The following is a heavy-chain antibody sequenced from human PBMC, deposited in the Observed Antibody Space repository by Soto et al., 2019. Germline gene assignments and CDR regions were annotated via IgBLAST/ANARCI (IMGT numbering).Heavy chain of an antibody. D-gene: IGHD5-12*01. CDR2: IYSRGST. CDR1: GVSISSGGYY. CDR3: AREVRGYDYYFLY. V-gene: IGHV4-31*03. Sequence: QGQLQESGPGLVKPAQTLSLTCTVSGVSISSGGYYWSWIRQHPGTVLGWLGDIYSRGSTYYNPSPKSRVTMPEDPFKNQFYLNVCPVTAADTAVYYCAREVRGYDYYFLYWGQGTLVAVSS. J-gene: IGHJ4*02.